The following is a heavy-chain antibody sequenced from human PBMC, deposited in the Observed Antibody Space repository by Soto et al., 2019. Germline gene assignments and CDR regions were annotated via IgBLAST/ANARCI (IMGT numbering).Heavy chain of an antibody. Sequence: SETLSLTCTVSDGSISNFYWSWIRQPPGKGLEWIGYISSSGNTNYNPSLKSRVSISVDTSKNQFSLNLTSVTAADTAVYYCARAPMVLTRSYFDSWGQGTPVTSPQ. CDR1: DGSISNFY. CDR2: ISSSGNT. V-gene: IGHV4-59*01. J-gene: IGHJ4*02. CDR3: ARAPMVLTRSYFDS. D-gene: IGHD3-22*01.